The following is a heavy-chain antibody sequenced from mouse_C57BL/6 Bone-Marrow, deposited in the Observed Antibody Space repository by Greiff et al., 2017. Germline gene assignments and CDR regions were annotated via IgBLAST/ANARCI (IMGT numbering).Heavy chain of an antibody. CDR2: IYPRSGNT. V-gene: IGHV1-81*01. D-gene: IGHD1-1*01. CDR1: GYTFTSYG. J-gene: IGHJ1*03. Sequence: VQLQQSGAELARPGASVKLSCKASGYTFTSYGISWVKQRTGQGLEWIGEIYPRSGNTYYNEKFKGKATLTADKSSSTAYMELRSLTSEDSAVYVCARDYYGSRDYFDVWGTGTTVTVSS. CDR3: ARDYYGSRDYFDV.